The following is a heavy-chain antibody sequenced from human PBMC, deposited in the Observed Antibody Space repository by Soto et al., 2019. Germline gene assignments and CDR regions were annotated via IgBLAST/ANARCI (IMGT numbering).Heavy chain of an antibody. CDR3: TRAGASDWNYVSTSS. V-gene: IGHV1-18*04. J-gene: IGHJ4*02. CDR1: GYTFTTSG. Sequence: QLVQSGAEVKKPGASVKVSCKASGYTFTTSGFHWVRQAPGQGLEWMGWISAKSGNTNYAQKLQGRVTMTTDTSTSTVYMELKSLTSDDTAIYYCTRAGASDWNYVSTSSWGQGTLVTVSS. CDR2: ISAKSGNT. D-gene: IGHD1-7*01.